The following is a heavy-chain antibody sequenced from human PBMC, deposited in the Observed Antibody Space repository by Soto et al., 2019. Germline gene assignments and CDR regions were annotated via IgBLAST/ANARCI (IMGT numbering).Heavy chain of an antibody. CDR2: IIPIFGTA. CDR1: GGTFSSYA. J-gene: IGHJ4*02. CDR3: ASLEHSSGCYEHGYFDC. V-gene: IGHV1-69*06. D-gene: IGHD3-22*01. Sequence: GASVKVSCKASGGTFSSYAISWVRQAPGQGLEWMGGIIPIFGTANYAQKFQGRVTITADKSTSTAYMDYCSLKTKEPAVYSCASLEHSSGCYEHGYFDCWGQRTLVTVSS.